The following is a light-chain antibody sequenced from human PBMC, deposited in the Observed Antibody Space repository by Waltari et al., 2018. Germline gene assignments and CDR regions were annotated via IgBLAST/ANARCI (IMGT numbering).Light chain of an antibody. CDR1: QSVGRS. CDR3: QHYVRLPVT. CDR2: GAS. Sequence: EIVLTQSPGTLSLSPGERATLSCWASQSVGRSLDWYQQKRGQAPGLLIDGASTRATGVPDRFSGSGSGTDFSLTISRLEPEDFAVYYCQHYVRLPVTFGQGTKVEI. V-gene: IGKV3-20*01. J-gene: IGKJ1*01.